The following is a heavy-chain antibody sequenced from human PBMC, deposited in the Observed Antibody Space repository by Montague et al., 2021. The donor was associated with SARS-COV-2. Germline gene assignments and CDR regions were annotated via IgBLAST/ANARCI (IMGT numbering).Heavy chain of an antibody. CDR3: ARRPHYYDSSGYYYPGPQQYYFDY. D-gene: IGHD3-22*01. J-gene: IGHJ4*02. Sequence: SETLSLTCAVYGGSFSGYYWSWIRQPPGKGLEWIGEINHSGSTNYNPSLKSRVTISVDTSKNQFSLKLSSVTAADTAVYYCARRPHYYDSSGYYYPGPQQYYFDYWGQGTLVTVSS. CDR2: INHSGST. V-gene: IGHV4-34*01. CDR1: GGSFSGYY.